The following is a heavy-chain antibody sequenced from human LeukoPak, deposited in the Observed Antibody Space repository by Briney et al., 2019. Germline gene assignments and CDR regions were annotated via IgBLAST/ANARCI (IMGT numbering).Heavy chain of an antibody. CDR3: AKTSEWELLDFDY. J-gene: IGHJ4*02. CDR2: ISWNSGSI. CDR1: GFTFYDYA. Sequence: GRSLRLSCAAPGFTFYDYAMHGVRQAPGEGLEWGSGISWNSGSIGYADSVKGRFTISRDNAKNSLYLQMNSLRAEDTALYYCAKTSEWELLDFDYWGQGTLVTVSS. V-gene: IGHV3-9*01. D-gene: IGHD1-26*01.